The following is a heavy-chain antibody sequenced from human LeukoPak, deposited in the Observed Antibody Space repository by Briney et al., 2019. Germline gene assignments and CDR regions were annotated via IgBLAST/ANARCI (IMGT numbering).Heavy chain of an antibody. D-gene: IGHD4-17*01. CDR2: INTDGSIT. CDR3: IRSLNGADDF. CDR1: GFTFSSSW. J-gene: IGHJ4*02. Sequence: GGSLRLSCAASGFTFSSSWMHWVRPAPGKGLVWVARINTDGSITNYADSVKGRFTISRDSAKSTLYLQMNSLRAEDTAVYYCIRSLNGADDFWGQGTLVTVSS. V-gene: IGHV3-74*01.